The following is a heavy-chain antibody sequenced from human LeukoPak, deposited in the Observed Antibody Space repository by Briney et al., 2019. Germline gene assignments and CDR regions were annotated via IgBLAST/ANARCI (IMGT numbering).Heavy chain of an antibody. D-gene: IGHD3-22*01. V-gene: IGHV1-69*13. CDR2: IIPIFGTA. CDR1: GGTFSSYA. Sequence: SVKVSCKASGGTFSSYAISWVRQAPGQGLEWMGGIIPIFGTANYAQKFQGRVTITADESTSTAYMELSSLRSEDTAVYYCARDPLPNYDSSDYYYVRGVFFDYWGQGTLVTVSS. CDR3: ARDPLPNYDSSDYYYVRGVFFDY. J-gene: IGHJ4*02.